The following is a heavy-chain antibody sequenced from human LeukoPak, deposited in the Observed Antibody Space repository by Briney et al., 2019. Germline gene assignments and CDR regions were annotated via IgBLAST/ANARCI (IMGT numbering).Heavy chain of an antibody. J-gene: IGHJ4*02. Sequence: SETLSLTCAVYGGSFSGYYWSWIRQPPGKGLGWIGEINHSGSTNYNPSLKSRVTISVDTSKNQFSLKLSSVTAADTAVYYCARGGKVLRYFDWLLPLDYWGQGTLVTVSS. CDR3: ARGGKVLRYFDWLLPLDY. D-gene: IGHD3-9*01. V-gene: IGHV4-34*01. CDR1: GGSFSGYY. CDR2: INHSGST.